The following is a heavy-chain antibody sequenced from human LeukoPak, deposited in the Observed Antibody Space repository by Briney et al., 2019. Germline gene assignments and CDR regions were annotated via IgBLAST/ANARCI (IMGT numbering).Heavy chain of an antibody. CDR2: ISGSGHII. V-gene: IGHV3-11*04. CDR3: ARTRGPLLPEH. Sequence: PGGSLRLSCAASGFTFSDSYMSWIRQSPAKGLEWVSHISGSGHIIYYADSMKGRFTISRDNAKNSLYLQMSSLRAEDTAVYYCARTRGPLLPEHWGQGTLVTVSS. D-gene: IGHD3-22*01. CDR1: GFTFSDSY. J-gene: IGHJ1*01.